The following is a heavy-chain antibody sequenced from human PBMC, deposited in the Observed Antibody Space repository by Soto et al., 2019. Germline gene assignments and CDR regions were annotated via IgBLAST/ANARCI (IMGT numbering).Heavy chain of an antibody. D-gene: IGHD4-17*01. J-gene: IGHJ4*02. CDR2: IYYSGST. CDR1: GGSISSYY. Sequence: SETLSLTCTVSGGSISSYYWSWIRQPPGKGLEWIGYIYYSGSTNYNPSLKSRVTISVDTSKNQFSLKLSSVTAADTAVYYCARRYGDASDYWGQGTLVTVLL. CDR3: ARRYGDASDY. V-gene: IGHV4-59*08.